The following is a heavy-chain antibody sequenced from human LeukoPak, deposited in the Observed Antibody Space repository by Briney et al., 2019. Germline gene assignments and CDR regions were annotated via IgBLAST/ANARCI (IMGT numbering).Heavy chain of an antibody. CDR3: ARGSQDWGVYYYYYYMDV. Sequence: GASVKVPCKASGYTFTSYDINWVRQATGQGLEWMGWMNPNSGNTGYAQKFQGRVTITRNTSISTAYMELSSLRSEDTAVYYCARGSQDWGVYYYYYYMDVWGKGTTVTVSS. CDR1: GYTFTSYD. D-gene: IGHD7-27*01. J-gene: IGHJ6*03. V-gene: IGHV1-8*01. CDR2: MNPNSGNT.